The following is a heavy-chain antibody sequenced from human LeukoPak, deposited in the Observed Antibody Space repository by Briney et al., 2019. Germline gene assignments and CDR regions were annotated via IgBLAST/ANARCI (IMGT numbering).Heavy chain of an antibody. CDR1: GYTFTSYG. V-gene: IGHV1-18*01. CDR2: ISAYNGNT. Sequence: GASVKVSCKASGYTFTSYGISWVRQAPGQGLEWMGWISAYNGNTNYAQKLQGRVTMTTDTSTSTAHMELRSLRSDDTAVYYCARDPYSRSPPLFDYWGQGTLVTVSS. J-gene: IGHJ4*02. CDR3: ARDPYSRSPPLFDY. D-gene: IGHD6-6*01.